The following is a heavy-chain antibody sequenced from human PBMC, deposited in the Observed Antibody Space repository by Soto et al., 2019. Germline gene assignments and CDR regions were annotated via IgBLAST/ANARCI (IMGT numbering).Heavy chain of an antibody. Sequence: SETLSLTCTVSGVSITSGTYYWGWIRQPPGKGLEWIGTIYYTGSTYYDPSLKSRVTISVDTSKNQFSLKLTSVTAADTAVYYCALSAAKLLWCGEPFSGSGFDCWGQGTLGTV. CDR3: ALSAAKLLWCGEPFSGSGFDC. CDR2: IYYTGST. CDR1: GVSITSGTYY. V-gene: IGHV4-39*01. J-gene: IGHJ5*01. D-gene: IGHD3-10*01.